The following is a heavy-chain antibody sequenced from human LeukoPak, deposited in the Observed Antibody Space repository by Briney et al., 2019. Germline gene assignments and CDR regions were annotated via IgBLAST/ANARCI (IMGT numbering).Heavy chain of an antibody. V-gene: IGHV4-59*12. Sequence: PSETLSLTCTASGGSISSYYWSWIRQPPGKGLEWIGYIYYSGSTNYNPSLKSRVTISVDTSKNQFSLKLSSVTAADTAVYYCARVGSSGWYDYWGQGTLVTVSS. D-gene: IGHD6-19*01. CDR1: GGSISSYY. CDR2: IYYSGST. CDR3: ARVGSSGWYDY. J-gene: IGHJ4*02.